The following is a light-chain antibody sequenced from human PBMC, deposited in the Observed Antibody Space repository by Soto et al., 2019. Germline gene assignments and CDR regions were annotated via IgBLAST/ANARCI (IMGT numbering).Light chain of an antibody. J-gene: IGLJ1*01. Sequence: QSVLTQPPSASGSPGQSVTISCTGTSSDVGGYNYVSWYQQHPGKAPKLMISEVTKRPSGVPDRFSGSKSGNTASLTVSGLQAEDEADYYCKSYAGNNTYVFGTGTKVTVL. CDR2: EVT. CDR3: KSYAGNNTYV. CDR1: SSDVGGYNY. V-gene: IGLV2-8*01.